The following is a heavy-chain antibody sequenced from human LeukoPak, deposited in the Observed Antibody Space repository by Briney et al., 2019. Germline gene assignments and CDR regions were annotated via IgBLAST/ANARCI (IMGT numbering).Heavy chain of an antibody. CDR1: GFTFSSYS. CDR2: ISGSSPIMSSSRSTI. V-gene: IGHV3-48*01. CDR3: ARDYYDSSGYYSPAFGY. D-gene: IGHD3-22*01. J-gene: IGHJ4*02. Sequence: GGSLRLSCAASGFTFSSYSMNWVRQAPGKGLEWVSYISGSSPIMSSSRSTIYYADSVKGRFTISRDNAKNSLYLQMNSLRAEDTAVYYCARDYYDSSGYYSPAFGYWGQGTLVTVSS.